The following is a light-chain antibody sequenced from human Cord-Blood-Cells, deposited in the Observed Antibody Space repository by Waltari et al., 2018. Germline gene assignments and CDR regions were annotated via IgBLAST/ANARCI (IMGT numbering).Light chain of an antibody. V-gene: IGKV3-20*01. Sequence: EIVLTQSPGTLSLSPGERATLSCRASQSVSSSYLAWDQQKPVQAPRLLIYGASSRATGIPDRFSGSGSGTDFTLTISRLEPEDFAVYYCQQYGSSPLTFGGGTKVEIK. CDR2: GAS. CDR3: QQYGSSPLT. J-gene: IGKJ4*01. CDR1: QSVSSSY.